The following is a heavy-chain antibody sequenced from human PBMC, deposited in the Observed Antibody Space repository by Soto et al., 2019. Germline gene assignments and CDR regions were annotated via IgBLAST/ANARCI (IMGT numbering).Heavy chain of an antibody. V-gene: IGHV1-69*13. D-gene: IGHD6-6*01. CDR1: GVTFSSYA. CDR3: ARDIPRSIAARRHYYYGMDV. CDR2: IIPIFGTA. Sequence: ASVKVSCKASGVTFSSYAISWVRQSPGQGLEWMGGIIPIFGTANYAQKFQGRVTITADESTSTAYMELSSLRSEDTAVYYCARDIPRSIAARRHYYYGMDVWGQGTTVTVSS. J-gene: IGHJ6*02.